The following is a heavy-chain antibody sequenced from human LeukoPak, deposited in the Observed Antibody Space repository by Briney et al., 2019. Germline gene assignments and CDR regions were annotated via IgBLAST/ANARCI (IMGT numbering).Heavy chain of an antibody. D-gene: IGHD3-10*01. V-gene: IGHV3-53*05. CDR2: IYSGGST. Sequence: GGSLRLSCAASGFTVSSNYMSWVRQAPGKGLEWVSVIYSGGSTYYADSVKGRFTISRDNSKNTLYLQMNSLRAEDTALYYCAKDLVRGVLDAFDIWGQGTMVSVSS. CDR1: GFTVSSNY. CDR3: AKDLVRGVLDAFDI. J-gene: IGHJ3*02.